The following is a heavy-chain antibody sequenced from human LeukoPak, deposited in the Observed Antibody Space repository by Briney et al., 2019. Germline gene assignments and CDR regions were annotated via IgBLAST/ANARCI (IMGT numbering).Heavy chain of an antibody. J-gene: IGHJ5*02. CDR1: GYTFTGYY. Sequence: ATVKVSCKASGYTFTGYYMHWVRQAPGQGLEWMGWINPNSGGTNYAQKFQGRVTMTRDTSISTAYMELSRLRSDDTAVYYCARVDGYCSSTSCYGGGWFDPWGQGTLVTVSS. D-gene: IGHD2-2*01. V-gene: IGHV1-2*02. CDR3: ARVDGYCSSTSCYGGGWFDP. CDR2: INPNSGGT.